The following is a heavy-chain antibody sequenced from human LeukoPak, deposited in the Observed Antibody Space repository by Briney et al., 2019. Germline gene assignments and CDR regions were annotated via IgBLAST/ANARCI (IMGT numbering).Heavy chain of an antibody. CDR2: ISRASSTI. V-gene: IGHV3-48*04. CDR3: AREGSSSWYRGRLDY. D-gene: IGHD6-13*01. CDR1: GFTFSNYS. J-gene: IGHJ4*02. Sequence: GGSLRLSCAASGFTFSNYSMNWVRQAPGKGLEWVSYISRASSTIYYADSVKGRFTISRDNAKNSLYLQMNSLRAEDTAVYYCAREGSSSWYRGRLDYWGQGTLVTVSS.